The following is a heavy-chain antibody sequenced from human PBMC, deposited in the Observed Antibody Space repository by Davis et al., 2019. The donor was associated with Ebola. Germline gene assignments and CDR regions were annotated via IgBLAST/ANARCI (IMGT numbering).Heavy chain of an antibody. Sequence: AASVKVSCKASGGTFSSYAISWVRQAPGQGLEWMGGIIPIFGTANYAQKFQGRVTITADESTSTAYMELSSLRSEDTAVYYCARGRGDTVRWFDPWGQGTLVTVSS. D-gene: IGHD3-16*01. CDR2: IIPIFGTA. CDR1: GGTFSSYA. CDR3: ARGRGDTVRWFDP. V-gene: IGHV1-69*13. J-gene: IGHJ5*02.